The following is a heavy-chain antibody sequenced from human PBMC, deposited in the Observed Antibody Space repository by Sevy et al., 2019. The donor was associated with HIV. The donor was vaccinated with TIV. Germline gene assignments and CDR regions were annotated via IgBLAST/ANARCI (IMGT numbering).Heavy chain of an antibody. Sequence: GGSLRLSCAASGFTFSNYNMNWLRQGPGKGLEWVSSISTSNSDIYYADSVKGRFTISRDNAKNSLYLQMNSLRAEDTAVYYCARDPGVVPAALPYYYYGMDVWVQGTTVTVSS. J-gene: IGHJ6*02. CDR1: GFTFSNYN. CDR2: ISTSNSDI. D-gene: IGHD2-2*01. CDR3: ARDPGVVPAALPYYYYGMDV. V-gene: IGHV3-21*01.